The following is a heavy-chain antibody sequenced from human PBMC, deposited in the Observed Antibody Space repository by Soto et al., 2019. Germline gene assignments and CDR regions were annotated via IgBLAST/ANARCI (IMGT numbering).Heavy chain of an antibody. CDR3: ARLPYCGGDCYLAGAFDI. D-gene: IGHD2-21*02. CDR1: GFTFSSYS. J-gene: IGHJ3*02. Sequence: PGGSVRLSCAASGFTFSSYSMNWVRQAPGKGLEWVSSISSSSSYIYYADSVKGRFTISRDNAKNSLYLQMNSLRAEDTAVYYCARLPYCGGDCYLAGAFDIWGQGTMVTVSS. CDR2: ISSSSSYI. V-gene: IGHV3-21*01.